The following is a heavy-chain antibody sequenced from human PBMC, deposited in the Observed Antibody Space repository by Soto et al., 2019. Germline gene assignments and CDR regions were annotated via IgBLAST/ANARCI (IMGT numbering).Heavy chain of an antibody. D-gene: IGHD1-1*01. V-gene: IGHV5-51*01. CDR1: GNILTTEL. J-gene: IGHJ4*02. CDR3: ARRAASTAFYEY. CDR2: IYPGDSDT. Sequence: SLKISCSGSGNILTTELTGSVRQMPGKGLEWMGIIYPGDSDTRYRPSFQGQVTISADKSINTAYLQLSSLKASDTAMYYCARRAASTAFYEYWGQGTQVTVSS.